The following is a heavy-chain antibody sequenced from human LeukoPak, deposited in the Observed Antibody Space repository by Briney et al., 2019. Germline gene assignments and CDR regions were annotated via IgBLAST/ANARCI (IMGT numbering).Heavy chain of an antibody. V-gene: IGHV3-74*01. J-gene: IGHJ4*02. D-gene: IGHD3-10*01. CDR1: GLTFSNYW. CDR3: ARDLVYGSGSCGH. Sequence: GGSLRLSCAASGLTFSNYWMQWVRQAPGKGLVWVSRINGEGGTSYADSVKGRFTISRDNAKNTVHLQMNSLRAEDTAVYYCARDLVYGSGSCGHWGQGTLVTVSS. CDR2: INGEGGT.